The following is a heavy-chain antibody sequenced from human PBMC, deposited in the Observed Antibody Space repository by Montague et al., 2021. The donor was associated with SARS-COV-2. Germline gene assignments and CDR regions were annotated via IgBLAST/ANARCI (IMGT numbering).Heavy chain of an antibody. D-gene: IGHD6-13*01. CDR2: ISGSGGRT. CDR3: AKAALGSSSYFDY. V-gene: IGHV3-23*01. Sequence: GWVRQAPGKGLEWVSAISGSGGRTYYADSVKGRFTLSRDNSKNTLYLQMNSLRAEDTAVYYCAKAALGSSSYFDYWGQGTLVTVSS. J-gene: IGHJ4*02.